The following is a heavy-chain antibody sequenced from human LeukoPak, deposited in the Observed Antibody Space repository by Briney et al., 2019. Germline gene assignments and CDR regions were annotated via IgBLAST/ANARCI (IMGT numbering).Heavy chain of an antibody. D-gene: IGHD3-10*01. V-gene: IGHV4-31*03. CDR3: ASRSGSYYVFDY. CDR1: GGSISSGGYY. Sequence: SQTLSLTCTVSGGSISSGGYYWSWIRQHPGKGLEWIGYIYYSGSTYYNPSLKSRVTISVDTSKNQFSLKLSSVTAADTAVYYYASRSGSYYVFDYWGQGTLVTVSS. J-gene: IGHJ4*02. CDR2: IYYSGST.